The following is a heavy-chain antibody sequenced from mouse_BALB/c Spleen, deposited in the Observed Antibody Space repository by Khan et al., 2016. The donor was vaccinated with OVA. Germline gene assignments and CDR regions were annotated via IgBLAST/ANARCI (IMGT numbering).Heavy chain of an antibody. J-gene: IGHJ1*01. Sequence: VQLKESGPGLVAPSQSLSITCTVSALSLTNYGVHWVRQPPGKGLEWLGVIWAGGSTNYNSALMSRLSISKDNSKSQVFLKMNSLRTDDTAMYYCARIYYGNSLYFDVWGAGTSVTVSS. CDR2: IWAGGST. CDR3: ARIYYGNSLYFDV. V-gene: IGHV2-9*02. D-gene: IGHD2-1*01. CDR1: ALSLTNYG.